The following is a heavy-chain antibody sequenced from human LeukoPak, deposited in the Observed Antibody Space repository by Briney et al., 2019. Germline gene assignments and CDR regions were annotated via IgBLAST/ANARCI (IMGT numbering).Heavy chain of an antibody. Sequence: GGSLRLSCAASGFTFSSYAMHWVRQAPGKGLEWVAVISYDGSNKYYADSVKGRFTISRDNSKNTLYLQMNSLGAEDTAVYYCARGGDHDYWGQGTLVTVAS. CDR2: ISYDGSNK. CDR3: ARGGDHDY. J-gene: IGHJ4*02. V-gene: IGHV3-30-3*01. D-gene: IGHD3-16*01. CDR1: GFTFSSYA.